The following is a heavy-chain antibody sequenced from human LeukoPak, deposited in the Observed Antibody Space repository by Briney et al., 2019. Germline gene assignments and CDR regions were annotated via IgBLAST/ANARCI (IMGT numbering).Heavy chain of an antibody. V-gene: IGHV3-21*01. CDR3: AELGITMIGGV. D-gene: IGHD3-10*02. Sequence: GGSLRLSRAASGFTFSSYSMNWVRQAPGKGLEWVSSISSSSSYIYYADSVKGRFTISRDNAKDSLYLQMNSLRAEDTAVYYCAELGITMIGGVWGKGTTVTISS. CDR1: GFTFSSYS. CDR2: ISSSSSYI. J-gene: IGHJ6*04.